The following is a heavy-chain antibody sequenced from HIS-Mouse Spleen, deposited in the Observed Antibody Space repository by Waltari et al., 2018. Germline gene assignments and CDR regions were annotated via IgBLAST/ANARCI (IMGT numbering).Heavy chain of an antibody. J-gene: IGHJ4*02. CDR2: ISSSSSTI. V-gene: IGHV3-48*01. D-gene: IGHD1-26*01. Sequence: EVQLVESGGGLVQPGGSLRLACAPSGFPFRSDRVYWVRQAPGKGLEWVSYISSSSSTIYYADSVKGRFTISRDNAKNSLYLQMNSLRAEDTAVYYCARGPYIVGATTGIDYWGQGTLVTVSS. CDR3: ARGPYIVGATTGIDY. CDR1: GFPFRSDR.